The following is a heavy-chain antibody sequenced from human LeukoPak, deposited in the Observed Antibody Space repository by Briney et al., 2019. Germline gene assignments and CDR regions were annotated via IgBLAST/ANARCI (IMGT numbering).Heavy chain of an antibody. CDR2: INHSGST. J-gene: IGHJ5*02. CDR1: GGSFSGYY. Sequence: SETLSLTCAVYGGSFSGYYWSWIRQPPGKGLEWIGEINHSGSTNYNPSLKSRVTISVDTSKNQFSLKLSSVTAADTAVYYCARDRPFDPWGQGTLVTVSS. CDR3: ARDRPFDP. V-gene: IGHV4-34*01.